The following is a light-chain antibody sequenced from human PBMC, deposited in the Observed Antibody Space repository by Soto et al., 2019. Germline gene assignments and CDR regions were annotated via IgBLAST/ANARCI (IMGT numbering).Light chain of an antibody. CDR2: TGS. CDR3: QQANSFPLT. CDR1: QGISNL. Sequence: DIQMTQSPSSVSASVGARVSITCRASQGISNLLAWYQQKPGRAPKLLIYTGSSLQSGVPSRFSGTGSGTDFTLTISSLQPEDVETYYCQQANSFPLTFGGGTQVEIK. J-gene: IGKJ4*01. V-gene: IGKV1-12*01.